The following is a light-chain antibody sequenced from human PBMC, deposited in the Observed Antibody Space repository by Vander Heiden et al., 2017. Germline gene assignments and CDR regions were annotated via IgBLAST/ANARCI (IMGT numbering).Light chain of an antibody. CDR1: QSISSW. CDR2: EAY. V-gene: IGKV1-5*01. J-gene: IGKJ4*02. Sequence: IQMTQSPSTLSASVGDRATITCRASQSISSWLAWYQQKPGKAPKLLIYEAYSLESGAPSRCSGSGSGTEFTLTISSLQPDDFATDYCQQYNSYSPLTFGGGTKVEIK. CDR3: QQYNSYSPLT.